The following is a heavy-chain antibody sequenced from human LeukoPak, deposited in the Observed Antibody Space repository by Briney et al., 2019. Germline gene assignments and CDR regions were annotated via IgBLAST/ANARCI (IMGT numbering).Heavy chain of an antibody. V-gene: IGHV3-74*01. J-gene: IGHJ4*02. Sequence: GGSLRLSCAASGFTFSNSWMHWVRQVPGKGLVWVSRINGDGSTITYADSVKGRFTISRDNAKNSLYLQMNSLRAEDTAVYYCARSAYCGGDCYPAPLDYWGQGTLVTVSS. CDR2: INGDGSTI. CDR3: ARSAYCGGDCYPAPLDY. CDR1: GFTFSNSW. D-gene: IGHD2-21*02.